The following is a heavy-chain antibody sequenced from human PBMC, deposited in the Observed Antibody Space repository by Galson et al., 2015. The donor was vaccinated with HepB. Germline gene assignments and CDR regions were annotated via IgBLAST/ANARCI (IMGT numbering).Heavy chain of an antibody. CDR2: LSISGDDA. V-gene: IGHV3-23*01. CDR1: GFTFNNYA. D-gene: IGHD3-16*01. J-gene: IGHJ4*02. Sequence: SLRLSCAASGFTFNNYAMSWVRQTAVKGLEWVAALSISGDDAYYAGSVKGRFTISRDNSKNTLFLQMNSLRAEDTAIYYCAKDSLGDDEFICSFDYWGQGALVTVPS. CDR3: AKDSLGDDEFICSFDY.